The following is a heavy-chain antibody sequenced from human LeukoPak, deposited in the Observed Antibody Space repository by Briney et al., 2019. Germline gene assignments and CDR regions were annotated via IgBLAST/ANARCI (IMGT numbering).Heavy chain of an antibody. CDR3: ARVPGVRYCSSTSCYNYYYYGMDV. CDR1: GGSISSSNW. CDR2: IYHSGST. D-gene: IGHD2-2*02. J-gene: IGHJ6*02. Sequence: PSETLSLTCAVSGGSISSSNWWSWVRQPPGKGLEWIGEIYHSGSTNYNPSLKSRVTISVDKSKNQFSLKLSSVTAADTAVYYCARVPGVRYCSSTSCYNYYYYGMDVWGQGTTVTVSS. V-gene: IGHV4-4*02.